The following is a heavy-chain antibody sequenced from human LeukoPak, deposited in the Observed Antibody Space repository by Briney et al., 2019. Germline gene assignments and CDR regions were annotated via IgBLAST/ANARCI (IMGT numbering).Heavy chain of an antibody. J-gene: IGHJ6*02. CDR2: ISGSGGST. V-gene: IGHV3-23*01. Sequence: GGSLRLSCAASGFTFSSYAMSWVRQAPGKGLEWVSAISGSGGSTYYADSVKGRFTISRDNSKNTLYLQMNSLRAEDTAVYYCAKDQVSAMIVVVISYGMDVWGQGTTVTVSS. D-gene: IGHD3-22*01. CDR1: GFTFSSYA. CDR3: AKDQVSAMIVVVISYGMDV.